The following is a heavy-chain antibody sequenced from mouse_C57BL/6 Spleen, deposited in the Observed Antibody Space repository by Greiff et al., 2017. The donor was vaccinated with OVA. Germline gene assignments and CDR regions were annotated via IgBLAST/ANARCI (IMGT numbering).Heavy chain of an antibody. CDR2: INPGSGGT. Sequence: QVQLKASGAELVRPGTSVKVSCTASGYAFTNYLIEWVKQRPGQGLEWIGVINPGSGGTNYNEKFKGKATLTADKSSSTAYMQLSSLTSEDSAVYFCARDSSGYPYLDDWGQGTTRTVSS. D-gene: IGHD3-2*02. J-gene: IGHJ2*01. CDR3: ARDSSGYPYLDD. CDR1: GYAFTNYL. V-gene: IGHV1-54*01.